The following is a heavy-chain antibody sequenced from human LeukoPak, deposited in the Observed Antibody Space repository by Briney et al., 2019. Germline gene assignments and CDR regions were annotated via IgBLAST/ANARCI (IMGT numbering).Heavy chain of an antibody. V-gene: IGHV3-30-3*01. J-gene: IGHJ4*02. CDR1: GFTFSSNA. Sequence: GGSLRLSCAASGFTFSSNAMHWVRQAPGKGLEWVAVITYDGSNKYYADSVKGRFTISRDNSRNTLYLQMNSLRAEDTAVYYCARGLLGATTSYFDYWGQGTLVTVSS. CDR2: ITYDGSNK. CDR3: ARGLLGATTSYFDY. D-gene: IGHD1-26*01.